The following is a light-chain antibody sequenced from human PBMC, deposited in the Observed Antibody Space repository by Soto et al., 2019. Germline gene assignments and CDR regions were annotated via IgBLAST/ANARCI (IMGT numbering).Light chain of an antibody. CDR2: DDS. J-gene: IGLJ3*02. CDR3: QVWDSRSDHWV. Sequence: SSELTQPPSVSVAPRQTARITCGGNDIGRKTVHWYQQKPGQAPVLVVYDDSDRPSGIPERFSGSNSGNTATLTISRVEAGDEADYYCQVWDSRSDHWVFGGGTKLTVL. V-gene: IGLV3-21*02. CDR1: DIGRKT.